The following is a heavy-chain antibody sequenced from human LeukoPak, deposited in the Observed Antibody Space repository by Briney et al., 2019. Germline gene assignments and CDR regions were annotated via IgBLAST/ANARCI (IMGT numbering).Heavy chain of an antibody. J-gene: IGHJ4*02. D-gene: IGHD3-16*01. Sequence: GGSLRLSCAASGFTFSTTAMAWVRQAPGKGLELVSGFGGTGDIHYADSVRGRFTISRGNSKGILYLQMDSLRAEDTAVYYCAKDVLRWAFDYWGQGTLVKVSS. CDR1: GFTFSTTA. CDR3: AKDVLRWAFDY. V-gene: IGHV3-23*01. CDR2: FGGTGDI.